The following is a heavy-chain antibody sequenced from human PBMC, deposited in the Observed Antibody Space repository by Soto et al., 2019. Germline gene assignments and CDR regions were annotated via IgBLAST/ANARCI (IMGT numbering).Heavy chain of an antibody. CDR3: AREAVTQHAFDI. Sequence: ASVKVSCKASGYTFTSYAMHWVRQAPGQRLEWMGWINAGNGNTKYSQKFQGRVTITRDTSASTAYMELSSLRSEDTAVYYCAREAVTQHAFDIWGQGTMVTVSS. D-gene: IGHD4-4*01. J-gene: IGHJ3*02. CDR1: GYTFTSYA. V-gene: IGHV1-3*01. CDR2: INAGNGNT.